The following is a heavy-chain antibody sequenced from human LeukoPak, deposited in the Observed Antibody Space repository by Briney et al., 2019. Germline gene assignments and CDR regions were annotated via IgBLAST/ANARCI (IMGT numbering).Heavy chain of an antibody. J-gene: IGHJ4*02. Sequence: SETLSLTCTVSAGSISSSNYYWGWIRQPPGKGLEWIGSIYYSGSTYYNPSLKSRVTISVDTSKNQFSLKLSSVTAEDSAVYYCARVLGTTDYFDYWGQGTLVAVSS. CDR3: ARVLGTTDYFDY. CDR1: AGSISSSNYY. D-gene: IGHD7-27*01. V-gene: IGHV4-39*07. CDR2: IYYSGST.